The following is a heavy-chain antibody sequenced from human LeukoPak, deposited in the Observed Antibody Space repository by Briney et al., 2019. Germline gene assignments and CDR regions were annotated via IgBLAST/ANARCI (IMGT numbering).Heavy chain of an antibody. CDR2: IYYSGST. CDR3: ASGFGLFDY. Sequence: SETLSLTCTVSGGSVSNYYWSWIRQPPGKGLEWIGYIYYSGSTYYNPSLKSRVTISVDTSKNQFSLKLSSVTAADTAVYYCASGFGLFDYWGQGTLVTVSS. V-gene: IGHV4-59*08. J-gene: IGHJ4*02. CDR1: GGSVSNYY. D-gene: IGHD3-16*01.